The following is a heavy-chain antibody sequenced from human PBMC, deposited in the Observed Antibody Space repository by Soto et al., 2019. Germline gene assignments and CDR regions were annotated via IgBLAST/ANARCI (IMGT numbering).Heavy chain of an antibody. V-gene: IGHV1-18*04. CDR2: ISAYNGNT. CDR3: ARDQAPYGGNPNWFDP. Sequence: GASVKVPCKASGYTFTSYGISWVRQAPGQGLEGMGWISAYNGNTNYAQKLQGRVTMTTDTSTSTAYMELRSLRSDDTAVYYCARDQAPYGGNPNWFDPWGQGTLVTVSS. J-gene: IGHJ5*02. CDR1: GYTFTSYG. D-gene: IGHD4-17*01.